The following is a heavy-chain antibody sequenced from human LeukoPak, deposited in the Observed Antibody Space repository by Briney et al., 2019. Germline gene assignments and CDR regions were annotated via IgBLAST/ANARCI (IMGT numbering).Heavy chain of an antibody. V-gene: IGHV4-59*01. Sequence: PSETLSLTCTVSGGSISSYYWSWIRQPPGKGLEWIGYIYYSGSTNYNPSLKSRVTISVDTSKNQFSLKLSSVTAADTAVYYCARVLPPYTDSRWFDPWGQGTLVTVSS. CDR3: ARVLPPYTDSRWFDP. J-gene: IGHJ5*02. CDR1: GGSISSYY. CDR2: IYYSGST. D-gene: IGHD4-11*01.